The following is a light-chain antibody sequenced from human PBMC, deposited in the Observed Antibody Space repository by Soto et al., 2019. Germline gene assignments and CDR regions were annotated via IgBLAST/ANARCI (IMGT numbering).Light chain of an antibody. J-gene: IGKJ1*01. Sequence: EIVMTLSRPTLSVSPGQRPTLSCRASQSVSSNLAGYQQKPGQAPRLLIYGASTRATGIPARSSGSGSGTEFTLTINSLQSEDFAVYYCQQYNNWPRTFGQGTKVDIK. CDR2: GAS. CDR3: QQYNNWPRT. CDR1: QSVSSN. V-gene: IGKV3-15*01.